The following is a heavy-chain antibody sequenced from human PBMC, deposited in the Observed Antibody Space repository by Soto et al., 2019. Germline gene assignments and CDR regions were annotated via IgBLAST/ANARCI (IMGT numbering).Heavy chain of an antibody. CDR1: GYTFTGYY. D-gene: IGHD1-26*01. CDR2: INPNSGGT. CDR3: ASQGYSGSYYLHRGSFDY. V-gene: IGHV1-2*02. Sequence: GASVKVSCKASGYTFTGYYMHWVRQAPGQGLEWMGWINPNSGGTNYAQKFQGRVTMTRDTSISTAYMELSRLRSDDTAVYYCASQGYSGSYYLHRGSFDYWGQGTLVTVSS. J-gene: IGHJ4*02.